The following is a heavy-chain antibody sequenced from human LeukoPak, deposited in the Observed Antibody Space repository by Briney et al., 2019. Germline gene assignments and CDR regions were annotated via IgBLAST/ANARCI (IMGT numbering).Heavy chain of an antibody. CDR3: ARVNSPYSSSYVY. Sequence: ASVKVSCKASGYTFTCYYMHWVRQAPGQGLEWMGWINPNSGGTNYAQKFQGRVTMTRDTSISTAYMELSRLRSDDTAVYYCARVNSPYSSSYVYWGQGTLVTVSS. D-gene: IGHD6-13*01. J-gene: IGHJ4*02. CDR2: INPNSGGT. V-gene: IGHV1-2*02. CDR1: GYTFTCYY.